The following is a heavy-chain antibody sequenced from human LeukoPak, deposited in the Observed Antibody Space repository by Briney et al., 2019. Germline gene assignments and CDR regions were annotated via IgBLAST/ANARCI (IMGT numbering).Heavy chain of an antibody. CDR3: VRGSPGYSSSWHAY. J-gene: IGHJ4*02. D-gene: IGHD6-13*01. CDR2: INSDATST. CDR1: GFMLSSTW. V-gene: IGHV3-74*01. Sequence: GGSLGLSCAASGFMLSSTWMHWVRQAPGKGLVWVSRINSDATSTSYADSVRGRFTISRDDAKNTMYLQMNSLRAEDTAMYYCVRGSPGYSSSWHAYWGQGTLVTVSS.